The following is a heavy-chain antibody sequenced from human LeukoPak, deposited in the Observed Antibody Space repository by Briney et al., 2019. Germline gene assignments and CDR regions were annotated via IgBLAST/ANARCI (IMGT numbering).Heavy chain of an antibody. Sequence: GGSLRLSCAASGFTFSSYSMNWVRQAPGKGLEWVTLIRSDGSHKYYAESVKGRFTIDRDDSTKTLYLHMSSLRAEDTAVYYCAKSAGADYSSGRFYYMDVWGRGTMVIISS. J-gene: IGHJ6*03. V-gene: IGHV3-30*02. D-gene: IGHD3-10*01. CDR3: AKSAGADYSSGRFYYMDV. CDR2: IRSDGSHK. CDR1: GFTFSSYS.